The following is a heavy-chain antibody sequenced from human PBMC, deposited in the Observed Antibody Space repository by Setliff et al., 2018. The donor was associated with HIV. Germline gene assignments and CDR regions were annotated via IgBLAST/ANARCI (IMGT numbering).Heavy chain of an antibody. Sequence: PGESLKISCKGSGYSFKSYWIGWVRQMPGKGLEWIGIIYPGDYDTRYSPSFQGQVTISADKSISTAYLQWSGLKASDTAMYYCARQTLGYCSGGSCYGGAFDIWGQGTMVTVSS. CDR3: ARQTLGYCSGGSCYGGAFDI. J-gene: IGHJ3*02. CDR2: IYPGDYDT. CDR1: GYSFKSYW. V-gene: IGHV5-51*01. D-gene: IGHD2-15*01.